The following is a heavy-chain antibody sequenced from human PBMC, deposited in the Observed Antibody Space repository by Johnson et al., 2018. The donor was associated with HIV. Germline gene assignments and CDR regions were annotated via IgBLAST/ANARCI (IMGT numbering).Heavy chain of an antibody. Sequence: VQLVESGGGVVQPGRSLRLSCAASGFTFSTYGMHWVRQAPGKGLEWVAVISFDGSNKNYADSVKGRFTISRDNSKNTLYLQMNSLRAEDTAVYYCAKELGSSWYHYAFDIWGQGTMVTVSS. CDR1: GFTFSTYG. CDR2: ISFDGSNK. V-gene: IGHV3-30*18. D-gene: IGHD6-13*01. J-gene: IGHJ3*02. CDR3: AKELGSSWYHYAFDI.